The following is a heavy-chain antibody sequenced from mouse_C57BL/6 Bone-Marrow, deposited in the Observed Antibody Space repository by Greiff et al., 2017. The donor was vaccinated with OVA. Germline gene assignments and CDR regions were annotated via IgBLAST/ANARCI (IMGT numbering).Heavy chain of an antibody. CDR2: IYPRSGNN. Sequence: QVTLKESGAELARPGASVKLSCKASGYTFTSYGISWVKQRTGQGLEWIGEIYPRSGNNYYNEKFKGKATLTADKSSSTAYMELRSLTSEDSAVYFCAREITYYFDYWGQGTTLTVSS. J-gene: IGHJ2*01. CDR3: AREITYYFDY. V-gene: IGHV1-81*01. CDR1: GYTFTSYG. D-gene: IGHD2-4*01.